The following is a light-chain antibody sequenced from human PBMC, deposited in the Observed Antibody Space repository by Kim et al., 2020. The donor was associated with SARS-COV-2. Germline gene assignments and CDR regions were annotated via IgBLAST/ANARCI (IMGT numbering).Light chain of an antibody. CDR1: SSDVGGYNY. V-gene: IGLV2-14*03. J-gene: IGLJ2*01. CDR2: DVS. Sequence: QSALTQPASVSGSPGQSITISCTGTSSDVGGYNYVSWYQQHPGKAPKLMIYDVSNRPSGVSNRFSGSKSGNTASLTISGLQAEDEADYYCSSYTSSSTGAVVFGGGTQLTVL. CDR3: SSYTSSSTGAVV.